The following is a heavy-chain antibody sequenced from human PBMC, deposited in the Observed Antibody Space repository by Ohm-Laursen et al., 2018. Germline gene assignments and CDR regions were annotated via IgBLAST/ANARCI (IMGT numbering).Heavy chain of an antibody. CDR3: ARDRAGSFDY. CDR1: GDSTSSGYY. CDR2: IHHTGTT. D-gene: IGHD3-10*01. V-gene: IGHV4-38-2*02. J-gene: IGHJ4*01. Sequence: SETLSLTCAVSGDSTSSGYYWAWIRQPPGGGLEYIGGIHHTGTTYHNPSLKSRLSISVDASKNHFSLKLRSLTAADTAMYFCARDRAGSFDYWGQGIRVSVSS.